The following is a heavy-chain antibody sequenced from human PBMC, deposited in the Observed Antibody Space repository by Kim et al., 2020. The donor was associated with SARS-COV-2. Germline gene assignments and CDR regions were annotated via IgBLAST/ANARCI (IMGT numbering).Heavy chain of an antibody. CDR1: GFTFSSYE. D-gene: IGHD1-26*01. Sequence: GGSLRLSCAASGFTFSSYEMNWVRQAPGKGLEWVSYISSSGSTIYYADSVKGRFTISRDNAKNSLYLQMNSLRAEDTAVYYCAGSGSYFLNWFDPWGQGTLVTVSS. CDR3: AGSGSYFLNWFDP. CDR2: ISSSGSTI. V-gene: IGHV3-48*03. J-gene: IGHJ5*02.